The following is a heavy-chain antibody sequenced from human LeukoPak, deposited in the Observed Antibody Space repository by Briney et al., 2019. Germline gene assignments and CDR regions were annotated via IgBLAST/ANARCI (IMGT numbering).Heavy chain of an antibody. Sequence: GGSLRLSRAASGFTFSSYEMNWVRQAPGKGLEWVSYISSSGSTRYYADSVKGRFTISRDNAKNSLYLQMNSLRAEDTAVYYCARGWRYFDCWGQGTLVTVSS. CDR2: ISSSGSTR. J-gene: IGHJ4*02. D-gene: IGHD3-9*01. CDR3: ARGWRYFDC. V-gene: IGHV3-48*03. CDR1: GFTFSSYE.